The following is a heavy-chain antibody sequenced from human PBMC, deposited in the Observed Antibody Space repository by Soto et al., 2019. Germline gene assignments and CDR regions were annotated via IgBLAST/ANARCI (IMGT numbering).Heavy chain of an antibody. J-gene: IGHJ6*02. CDR1: GGSISSGGYY. V-gene: IGHV4-61*08. CDR2: IFYSGST. D-gene: IGHD3-22*01. Sequence: SETLSLTCTVSGGSISSGGYYWSWIRQHPGTGLEWIGYIFYSGSTNYNPSLKSRVTISVDTSKNQFSLKLSSVTAADTAVYYCARHPPGYYYDSSGYPRLGGMEVWGQGTTVTVSS. CDR3: ARHPPGYYYDSSGYPRLGGMEV.